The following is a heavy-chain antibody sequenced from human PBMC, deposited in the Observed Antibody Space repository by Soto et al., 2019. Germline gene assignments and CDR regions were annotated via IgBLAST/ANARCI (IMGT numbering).Heavy chain of an antibody. CDR1: GGSFSGYY. CDR2: VNHSGST. J-gene: IGHJ5*02. D-gene: IGHD3-10*01. CDR3: ARGARPRSYGSGSYYKRYNWFDP. Sequence: SETLSLTCAVYGGSFSGYYWSRIRQPPGKGLTWIGEVNHSGSTNYNPSLKSRVTMSVDTSKNQFSLKLSSVTAADTAVYYCARGARPRSYGSGSYYKRYNWFDPWGQGTLVTVS. V-gene: IGHV4-34*01.